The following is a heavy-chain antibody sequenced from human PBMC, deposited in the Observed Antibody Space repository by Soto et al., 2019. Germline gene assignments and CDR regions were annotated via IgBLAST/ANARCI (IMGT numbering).Heavy chain of an antibody. V-gene: IGHV3-23*01. CDR1: GFTFSSYA. CDR3: AKGIWGVPTPDY. CDR2: ISGSGGST. D-gene: IGHD3-10*01. J-gene: IGHJ4*02. Sequence: EVQLLESGGGLVQPGGSLRLSCAASGFTFSSYAMSWVRQAPGKGLEWVSAISGSGGSTYYADSVKGRFTISRDKSKNTLYLQMNSLRAEDTAVYYWAKGIWGVPTPDYWGQGTLVTVSA.